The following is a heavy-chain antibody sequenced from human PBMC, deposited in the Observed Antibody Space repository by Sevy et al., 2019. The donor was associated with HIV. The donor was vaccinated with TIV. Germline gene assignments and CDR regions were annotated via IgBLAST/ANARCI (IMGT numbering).Heavy chain of an antibody. D-gene: IGHD3-16*01. CDR1: GYNFNTYT. Sequence: ASVKVSCKATGYNFNTYTIHWVRQAPGQSLEWMAWLNPGNGNTKYSQQFRGRVTITRDTSARTVYRELTSLTSEDTGVYFCARDPYARRGFDYWGQGTLLTVSS. CDR3: ARDPYARRGFDY. CDR2: LNPGNGNT. V-gene: IGHV1-3*01. J-gene: IGHJ4*02.